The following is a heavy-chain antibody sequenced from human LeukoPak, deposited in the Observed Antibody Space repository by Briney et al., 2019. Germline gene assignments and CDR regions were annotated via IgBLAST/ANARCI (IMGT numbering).Heavy chain of an antibody. Sequence: GGSLRLSCGASGFTFSSYAMSWVRQAPGKGLEWVSAISGSGGSTYYADSVKGRFTISRDNSKNTLYLQMNSLRAEDTAVYYCAKFPYYDFWSGHFFDYWGQGTLVTVSS. V-gene: IGHV3-23*01. CDR3: AKFPYYDFWSGHFFDY. J-gene: IGHJ4*02. D-gene: IGHD3-3*01. CDR2: ISGSGGST. CDR1: GFTFSSYA.